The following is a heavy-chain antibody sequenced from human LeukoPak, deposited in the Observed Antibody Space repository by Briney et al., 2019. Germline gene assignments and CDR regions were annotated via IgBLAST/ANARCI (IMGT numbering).Heavy chain of an antibody. Sequence: PSETLSLTCSLSGGSISSSSYYWAWIRQPPGKGLEWIGSIYYSGNTYYNASLKSQVSISIDTSKNQFSLRLTSVTAADTAVYYCARQTGSGLFILPGGRGTLVTVSS. CDR1: GGSISSSSYY. D-gene: IGHD3/OR15-3a*01. J-gene: IGHJ4*02. CDR2: IYYSGNT. CDR3: ARQTGSGLFILP. V-gene: IGHV4-39*01.